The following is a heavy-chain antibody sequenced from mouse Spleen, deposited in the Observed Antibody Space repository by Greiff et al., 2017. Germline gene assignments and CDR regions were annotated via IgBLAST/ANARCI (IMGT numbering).Heavy chain of an antibody. CDR1: GYAFSSSW. CDR3: ARRGRDDFDY. Sequence: QFPLPQSGPELVKPGASVKISCKASGYAFSSSWMNWVKQRPGKGLEWIGRIYPGDGDTNYNGKFKGKATLTADKSSSTAYMQLSSLTSEDSAVYFCARRGRDDFDYWGQGTTLTVSS. J-gene: IGHJ2*01. V-gene: IGHV1-82*01. D-gene: IGHD3-3*01. CDR2: IYPGDGDT.